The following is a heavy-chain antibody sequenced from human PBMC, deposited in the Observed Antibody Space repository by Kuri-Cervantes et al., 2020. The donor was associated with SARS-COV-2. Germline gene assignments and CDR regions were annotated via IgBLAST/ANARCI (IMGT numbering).Heavy chain of an antibody. D-gene: IGHD2-21*02. CDR1: DYTFTTYG. CDR2: ISASNGNT. J-gene: IGHJ4*02. Sequence: ASVKVSCKASDYTFTTYGISWVRQAPGQGLEWMGWISASNGNTNYAQSLQGRVTITTYSSTSTAYLELRNLRSDYTAVYYCARAGAEVTSHFDYWGQGTPVTVSS. CDR3: ARAGAEVTSHFDY. V-gene: IGHV1-18*01.